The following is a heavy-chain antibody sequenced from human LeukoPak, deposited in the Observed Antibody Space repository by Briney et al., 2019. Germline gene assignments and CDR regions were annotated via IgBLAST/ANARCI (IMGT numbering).Heavy chain of an antibody. J-gene: IGHJ1*01. V-gene: IGHV2-5*01. CDR1: NDSIASGPYY. CDR3: ALSISSSWYLDYFQH. D-gene: IGHD6-13*01. CDR2: IYWNDDK. Sequence: TLSLTCTVSNDSIASGPYYWSWIRQPPGKALEWLALIYWNDDKRYSPSLKSRLTITKDTSKNQVVLTMTNMDPVDTATYYCALSISSSWYLDYFQHWGQGTLVTVSS.